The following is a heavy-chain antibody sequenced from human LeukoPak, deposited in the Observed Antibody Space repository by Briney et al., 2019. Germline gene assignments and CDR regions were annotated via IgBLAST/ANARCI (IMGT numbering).Heavy chain of an antibody. J-gene: IGHJ6*03. CDR2: IDWDDDK. CDR1: GFSLSTSGMC. V-gene: IGHV2-70*11. CDR3: ARTPAFYYYMDV. Sequence: SGPTLVNPTQTLTLTCTFSGFSLSTSGMCVSWVRQPPGKALEWLARIDWDDDKYYSTSLKTRLTIAKDTSKNQVVLTMTNMDPVDTATYYCARTPAFYYYMDVWGKGTTVTVSS.